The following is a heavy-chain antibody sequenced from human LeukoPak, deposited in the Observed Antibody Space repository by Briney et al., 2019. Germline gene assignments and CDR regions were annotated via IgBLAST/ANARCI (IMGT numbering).Heavy chain of an antibody. Sequence: SETLSLTCTVSGGSISSSSYYWGWIRQPPGKGLEWIGSIYYSGSTYYNPSLKSRVTISVDTSKNQFSLKLNSVTAADTAVYYCARHDCSGRSCHDANWFDPWGQGTLVTVSS. CDR2: IYYSGST. V-gene: IGHV4-39*01. J-gene: IGHJ5*02. D-gene: IGHD2-15*01. CDR1: GGSISSSSYY. CDR3: ARHDCSGRSCHDANWFDP.